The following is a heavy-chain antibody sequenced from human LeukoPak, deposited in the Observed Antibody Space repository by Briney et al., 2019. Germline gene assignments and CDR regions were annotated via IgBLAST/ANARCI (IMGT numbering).Heavy chain of an antibody. J-gene: IGHJ4*02. V-gene: IGHV4-59*01. Sequence: NPSETLSLTCTVSGDSISSYYWSWIRQPPGKGLEWIGYIYYSGSTNYNPSLKSRVTISVDTSKNQFSLKLTSVTAADTAVYYCARTGYCSSTSCSRYFDYWGQGTLVTVSS. D-gene: IGHD2-2*01. CDR1: GDSISSYY. CDR2: IYYSGST. CDR3: ARTGYCSSTSCSRYFDY.